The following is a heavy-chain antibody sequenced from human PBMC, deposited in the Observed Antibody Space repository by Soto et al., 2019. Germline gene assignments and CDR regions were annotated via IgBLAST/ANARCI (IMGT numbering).Heavy chain of an antibody. CDR3: ARSRDGYLEFDY. CDR2: IYYSGST. Sequence: QLQLQESGPGLVKPSETLSLTCTVSGGSISSSSYYWGWIRQPPGKGLEWIGSIYYSGSTYYNPSLKSRVTISVDTSKNQFSLKLSSVTAADTAVYYCARSRDGYLEFDYWGQGTLVTVSS. CDR1: GGSISSSSYY. V-gene: IGHV4-39*01. D-gene: IGHD5-12*01. J-gene: IGHJ4*02.